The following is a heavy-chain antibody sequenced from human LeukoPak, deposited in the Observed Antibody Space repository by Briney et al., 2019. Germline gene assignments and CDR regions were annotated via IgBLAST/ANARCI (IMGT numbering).Heavy chain of an antibody. D-gene: IGHD6-6*01. CDR2: IYYSGST. CDR1: GGSISSNSYC. V-gene: IGHV4-39*07. J-gene: IGHJ4*02. CDR3: ARGMGKAARFIGYYFDY. Sequence: SETLSLTCTVSGGSISSNSYCWGWVRQPPGKGLEWIGNIYYSGSTYYNPSLKSRVTISVDTSKNQFSLKLSSVTAADTAVYYCARGMGKAARFIGYYFDYWGQGTLVTVSS.